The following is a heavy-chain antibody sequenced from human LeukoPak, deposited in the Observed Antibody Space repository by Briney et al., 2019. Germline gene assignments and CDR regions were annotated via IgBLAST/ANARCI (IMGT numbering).Heavy chain of an antibody. J-gene: IGHJ5*02. V-gene: IGHV1-69*04. D-gene: IGHD4-11*01. CDR3: AREGLSGYSNYP. CDR2: IIPILGIA. CDR1: GGTFSSYA. Sequence: ASVKVSCEASGGTFSSYAISWVRQAPGQGLEWMGRIIPILGIANYAQKFQGRVTITADKSTSTAYMELSSLRSEDTAVYYCAREGLSGYSNYPWGQGTLVTVSS.